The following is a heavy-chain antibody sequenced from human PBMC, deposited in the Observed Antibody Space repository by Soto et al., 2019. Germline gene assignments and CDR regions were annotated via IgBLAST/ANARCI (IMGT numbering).Heavy chain of an antibody. CDR2: ISGYNGDT. Sequence: QVQLVQSGAEVKKPGASVKVSCKASGYTFTSYGFSWVRRAPGQGPEWMGWISGYNGDTDYAQNVQGRVTMTTEPSARTAYMELRNRKSDDTAVYYCARSPLNNWSHYGLDVWGQGTTVIVSS. CDR3: ARSPLNNWSHYGLDV. D-gene: IGHD1-20*01. J-gene: IGHJ6*02. V-gene: IGHV1-18*01. CDR1: GYTFTSYG.